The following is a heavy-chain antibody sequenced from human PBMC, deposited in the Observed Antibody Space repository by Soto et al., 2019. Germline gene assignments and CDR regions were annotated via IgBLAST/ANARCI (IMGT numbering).Heavy chain of an antibody. V-gene: IGHV1-46*01. Sequence: ASVKVSCKASGGTFSSYAISWVRQAPGQGLEWMGVINPHGGSTKYAQKFQGRITMARDTSRSTVYMELGSLRSDDTAIYYCARSSGGNFGIIIEGSNWFDPWGQGTLVTVSS. CDR1: GGTFSSYA. J-gene: IGHJ5*02. CDR3: ARSSGGNFGIIIEGSNWFDP. CDR2: INPHGGST. D-gene: IGHD3-3*01.